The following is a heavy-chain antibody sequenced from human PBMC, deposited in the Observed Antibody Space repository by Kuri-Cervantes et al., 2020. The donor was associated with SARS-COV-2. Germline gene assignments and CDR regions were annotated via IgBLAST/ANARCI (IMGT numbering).Heavy chain of an antibody. D-gene: IGHD4-23*01. CDR2: IYYSGST. CDR3: ARDLGWGNPDY. Sequence: SETLSLTCTVSGGSISSSSYYWGWIRQPPGKGLEWIGSIYYSGSTYYNPSLKSRVTISVDTSKNQFSLKLSSVTAADTVVYYCARDLGWGNPDYWGQGTLVTVSS. V-gene: IGHV4-39*07. J-gene: IGHJ4*02. CDR1: GGSISSSSYY.